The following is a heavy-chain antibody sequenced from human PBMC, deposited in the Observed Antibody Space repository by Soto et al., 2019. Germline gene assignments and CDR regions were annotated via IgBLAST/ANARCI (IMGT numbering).Heavy chain of an antibody. Sequence: SETLSLTWAVAGYSISSGCYWGWIRQPPGKGREWIGSIYHSGSTYYNRSLKRRVIISVDTSKNQFSLKLSSVTAADTAVYYSAIEPSYYDSSSYSFDVWGQGTMVTVSS. CDR2: IYHSGST. D-gene: IGHD3-22*01. CDR3: AIEPSYYDSSSYSFDV. CDR1: GYSISSGCY. J-gene: IGHJ6*02. V-gene: IGHV4-38-2*02.